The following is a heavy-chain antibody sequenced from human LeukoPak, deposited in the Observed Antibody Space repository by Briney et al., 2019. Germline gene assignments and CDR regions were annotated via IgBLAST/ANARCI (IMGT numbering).Heavy chain of an antibody. D-gene: IGHD2-8*01. CDR2: INWNGGST. Sequence: GGSLRLSCAASGFTFGDYGMSWVRQAPGKGLEWVSGINWNGGSTCYADSVKGRFTISRDNAKNSLYLQMNSLRAEDTALYYCARQIFLGYCTNGVCPDAFDIWGQGTMVTVSS. CDR3: ARQIFLGYCTNGVCPDAFDI. V-gene: IGHV3-20*04. J-gene: IGHJ3*02. CDR1: GFTFGDYG.